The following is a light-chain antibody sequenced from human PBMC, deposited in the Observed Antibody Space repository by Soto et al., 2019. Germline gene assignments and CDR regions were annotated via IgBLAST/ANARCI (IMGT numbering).Light chain of an antibody. CDR1: SSDVGGYNY. V-gene: IGLV2-14*01. J-gene: IGLJ3*02. CDR2: DVS. CDR3: ASYTTTNTVL. Sequence: QSALTQPASVSGSPGQSITISCTGTSSDVGGYNYVSWYQHQPGKAPKLMIYDVSKRPSGVSNRFSGSKSGNMASLTIAGRQAEDEADYYCASYTTTNTVLFGGGTKVTVL.